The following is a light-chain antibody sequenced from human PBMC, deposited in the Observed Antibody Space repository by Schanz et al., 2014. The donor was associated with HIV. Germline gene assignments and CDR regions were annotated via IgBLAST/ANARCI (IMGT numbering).Light chain of an antibody. CDR1: ISDVGSYNL. Sequence: QSALTQSASVSGSPGQSITISCTGTISDVGSYNLVSWYQQHPGKAPKLMIYEGSKRPSGVSNRFSGSKSGNTASLTVSGLQAEDEADYYCSSYADSNNFVFGTGTKLTVL. J-gene: IGLJ1*01. CDR3: SSYADSNNFV. CDR2: EGS. V-gene: IGLV2-14*02.